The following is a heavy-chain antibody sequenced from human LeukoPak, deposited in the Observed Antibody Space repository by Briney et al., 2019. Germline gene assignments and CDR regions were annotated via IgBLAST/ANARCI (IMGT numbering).Heavy chain of an antibody. Sequence: SQTLSLTCAISGDSVSSKSATWNWIRQSPSRGLEWLGRTFYRSQWYTEYSVSVKSRITINPDTSKNQFSLQLNSVTAADTAVYYCARGGDSGYEFLSYYYYMDVWGKGTTVTVSS. CDR2: TFYRSQWYT. V-gene: IGHV6-1*01. J-gene: IGHJ6*03. D-gene: IGHD5-12*01. CDR1: GDSVSSKSAT. CDR3: ARGGDSGYEFLSYYYYMDV.